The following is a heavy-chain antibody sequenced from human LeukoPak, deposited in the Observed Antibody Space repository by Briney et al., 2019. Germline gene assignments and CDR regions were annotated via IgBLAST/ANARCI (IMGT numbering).Heavy chain of an antibody. Sequence: SETLSLTCTVSGYSISNNFYWAWIRQPPGKGLEWIGEINHSGSTNYNPSLKSRVTISIDTSKNQFSLKLSSVTAADTAVYYCARRDGYSYGYRFIYWGQGTLVTVSS. J-gene: IGHJ4*02. V-gene: IGHV4-38-2*02. CDR2: INHSGST. CDR1: GYSISNNFY. CDR3: ARRDGYSYGYRFIY. D-gene: IGHD5-18*01.